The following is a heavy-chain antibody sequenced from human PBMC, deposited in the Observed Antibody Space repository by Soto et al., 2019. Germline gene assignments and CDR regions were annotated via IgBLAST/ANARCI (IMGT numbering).Heavy chain of an antibody. Sequence: QVQLVQSGAEVKKPGSSVRVSCKASGGTFSSYALSWVRQAPGQGLEWMGRIIPSFGTANYAQKFQGRVTITADASTSKAYMELRSLGSEDTAVYYLARARYCSGGMCSHLCYWGQGALVTVSS. CDR3: ARARYCSGGMCSHLCY. J-gene: IGHJ4*02. CDR1: GGTFSSYA. CDR2: IIPSFGTA. V-gene: IGHV1-69*01. D-gene: IGHD2-15*01.